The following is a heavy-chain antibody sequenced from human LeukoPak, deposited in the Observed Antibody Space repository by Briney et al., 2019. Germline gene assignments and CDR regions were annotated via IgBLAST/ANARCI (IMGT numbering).Heavy chain of an antibody. D-gene: IGHD1-1*01. Sequence: GGSLRLSCAASGFTFSSYAMSWVRQAPGKGLEWVSAISGSGGSTYYADSVEGRFTISRDNSKNTLYLQMNSLRAEDTAVYYCARHSETYWTFDYWGQGTLVTVSS. J-gene: IGHJ4*02. V-gene: IGHV3-23*01. CDR2: ISGSGGST. CDR1: GFTFSSYA. CDR3: ARHSETYWTFDY.